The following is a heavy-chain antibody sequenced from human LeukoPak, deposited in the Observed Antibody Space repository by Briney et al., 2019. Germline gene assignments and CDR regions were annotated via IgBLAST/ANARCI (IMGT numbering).Heavy chain of an antibody. CDR1: GFNFRGYN. CDR2: MSTSSTYI. V-gene: IGHV3-21*06. J-gene: IGHJ4*02. Sequence: PGGSLRLSCAASGFNFRGYNMNWVRQAPGKGLEGVSSMSTSSTYIYYADSIKGRSTISRDDARSLLYLQMDSLRAEDTAVYYCVRDFAFGFCNTTTCRYPFDSWGQGTLVTVSS. D-gene: IGHD3-16*01. CDR3: VRDFAFGFCNTTTCRYPFDS.